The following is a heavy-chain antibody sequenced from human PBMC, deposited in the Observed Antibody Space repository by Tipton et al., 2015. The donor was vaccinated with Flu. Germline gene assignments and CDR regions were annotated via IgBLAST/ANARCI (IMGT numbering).Heavy chain of an antibody. J-gene: IGHJ4*02. D-gene: IGHD3-9*01. V-gene: IGHV3-33*08. Sequence: SLRLSCAASGFTFSDYYMSWIRLAPGKGLEWVAGIWYDGSNKYYADSVKGRFTISRDNSKNTLYLQMNSLRAEDTAVYYCARGYDILTDGGGYFDYWGQGTLVTVSS. CDR2: IWYDGSNK. CDR1: GFTFSDYY. CDR3: ARGYDILTDGGGYFDY.